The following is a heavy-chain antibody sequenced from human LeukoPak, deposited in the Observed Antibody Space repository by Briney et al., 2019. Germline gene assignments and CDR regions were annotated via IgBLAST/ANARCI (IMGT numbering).Heavy chain of an antibody. J-gene: IGHJ4*02. V-gene: IGHV1-2*02. CDR2: INPNSGVT. CDR1: GYTLTDYY. CDR3: ARAHMTTVTLGDY. Sequence: ASVKVSCKASGYTLTDYYIHWVRQAPGQGLEWMGWINPNSGVTNYAQKFQGRVTLTRDTPISTAYMEVSRLRSDDTAAYYCARAHMTTVTLGDYWGQGSLVTVSS. D-gene: IGHD4-11*01.